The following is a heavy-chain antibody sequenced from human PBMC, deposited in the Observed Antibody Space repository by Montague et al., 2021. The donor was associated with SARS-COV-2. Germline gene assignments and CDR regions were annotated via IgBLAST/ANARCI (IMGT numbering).Heavy chain of an antibody. CDR2: TYYRYKWYN. V-gene: IGHV6-1*01. Sequence: CAISGDSVSSNSAAWNWIRQSPSRGLEWLGRTYYRYKWYNDYALSVTSRITINPDTSKNQFSLQLNSVTPEDTAVYYCARSVGASSSSWPLPPHFDYWGQGTLVTVSS. D-gene: IGHD6-13*01. J-gene: IGHJ4*02. CDR3: ARSVGASSSSWPLPPHFDY. CDR1: GDSVSSNSAA.